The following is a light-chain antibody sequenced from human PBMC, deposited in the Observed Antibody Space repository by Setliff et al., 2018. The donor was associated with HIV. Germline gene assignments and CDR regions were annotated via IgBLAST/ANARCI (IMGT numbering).Light chain of an antibody. V-gene: IGLV1-44*01. Sequence: QSVLTQPPPASGTPGQRVTISCSGGSSNIGSNTVNWYQQVPGTAPKLLICKNNQRPSGVPDRFSGSKSGTSASLAISGLQSEDEADYYCAAWDDSLSVFVFGTGTKVTVL. J-gene: IGLJ1*01. CDR2: KNN. CDR1: SSNIGSNT. CDR3: AAWDDSLSVFV.